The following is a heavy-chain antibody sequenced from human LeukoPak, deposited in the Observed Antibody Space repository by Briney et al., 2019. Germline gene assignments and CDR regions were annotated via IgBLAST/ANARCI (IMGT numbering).Heavy chain of an antibody. CDR1: GFTFSSYA. J-gene: IGHJ4*02. CDR2: ISYDGSNK. CDR3: AKSALLWFGDRTSFDY. D-gene: IGHD3-10*01. Sequence: PGRSLRLSCAASGFTFSSYAMHWVRQAPGKGLEWVAVISYDGSNKYYADSVKGRFTISRDNSKNTLYLQMNSLRAEDTAVYYCAKSALLWFGDRTSFDYWGQGTLVTVSS. V-gene: IGHV3-30*04.